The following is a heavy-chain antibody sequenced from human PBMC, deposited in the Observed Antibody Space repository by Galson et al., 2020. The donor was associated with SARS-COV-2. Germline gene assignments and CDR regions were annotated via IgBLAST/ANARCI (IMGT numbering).Heavy chain of an antibody. V-gene: IGHV3-30*01. Sequence: GESLKISCAASGFTFSSYAMHWVRQAPGKGLEWVAVITYDGSNKYYADSVKGRFTISRDNSKNTLYLQMNSLRAEETAVYYCARTYSGSYYCGLDYWGEGTLFTVAS. CDR2: ITYDGSNK. D-gene: IGHD1-26*01. J-gene: IGHJ4*02. CDR3: ARTYSGSYYCGLDY. CDR1: GFTFSSYA.